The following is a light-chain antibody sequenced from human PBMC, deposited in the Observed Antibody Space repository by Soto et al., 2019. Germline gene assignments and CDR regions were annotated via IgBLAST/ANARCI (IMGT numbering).Light chain of an antibody. CDR3: AAWDDSLSGQV. CDR1: SSNIGSNY. J-gene: IGLJ1*01. CDR2: RNN. V-gene: IGLV1-47*01. Sequence: QPVLNQPPSGYGIHGQSVTISCSGSSSNIGSNYVYWYQQLPGTAPKLLIYRNNQRPSGVPDRFSGSKSGTSASLAISGLRSEDEADYYCAAWDDSLSGQVFGTGTKVTVL.